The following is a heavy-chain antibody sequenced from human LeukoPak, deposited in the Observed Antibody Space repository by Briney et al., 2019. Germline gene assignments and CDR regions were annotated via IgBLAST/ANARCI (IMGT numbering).Heavy chain of an antibody. CDR2: ISGSGGST. D-gene: IGHD2-21*01. J-gene: IGHJ6*03. Sequence: GGSLRLSCAASGFTFSSYAMSWVRQAPGKGLEWVSAISGSGGSTYYADSVKGRFTISRDNSKNTLYLQMNSLRAEDTAVYYCAKRVRQDYYYHYMDVWGKGTTVTVSS. CDR3: AKRVRQDYYYHYMDV. V-gene: IGHV3-23*01. CDR1: GFTFSSYA.